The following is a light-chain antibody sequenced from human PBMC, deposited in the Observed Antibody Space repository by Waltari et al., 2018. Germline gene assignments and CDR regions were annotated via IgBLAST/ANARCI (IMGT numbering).Light chain of an antibody. J-gene: IGKJ2*01. Sequence: EIVLTQSPGTLSFSPGETATFSCRASQSVGTYSAWYQQKPGQAPRLLIFDASNTATGIPDRFRGSGSGTDFTLTISSLEPEDFAVYYCQQRSNWTPHTFGQGARLEIK. V-gene: IGKV3-11*01. CDR1: QSVGTY. CDR3: QQRSNWTPHT. CDR2: DAS.